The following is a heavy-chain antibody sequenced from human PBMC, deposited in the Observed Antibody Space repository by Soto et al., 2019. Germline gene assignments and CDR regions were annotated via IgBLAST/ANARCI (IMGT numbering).Heavy chain of an antibody. CDR3: ARMGDVPYDCYGIDV. Sequence: QVQLVQSGAEVKKPGASVKVSCKASGYTFTRSGISWVRQAPGQGLEWMGWINGYNGNTNYTQKFQGRITMTTDTPTSTAYMELRSLRSDDTAVYYCARMGDVPYDCYGIDVWGQGTTVIVSS. D-gene: IGHD3-16*01. J-gene: IGHJ6*02. CDR2: INGYNGNT. CDR1: GYTFTRSG. V-gene: IGHV1-18*01.